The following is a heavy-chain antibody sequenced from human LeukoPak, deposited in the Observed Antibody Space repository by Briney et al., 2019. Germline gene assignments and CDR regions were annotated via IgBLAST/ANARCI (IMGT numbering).Heavy chain of an antibody. V-gene: IGHV4-34*01. Sequence: SETLSLTCAVYIDSFTNYYWNWIRQTPGKGLEWIGEVNDSGGTNINPSLRSRVILSVDTSKNQFSLKLISVTAADTAVYYCARGQGATVPLVGKNWFDPWGQGTRVIVSS. CDR1: IDSFTNYY. CDR2: VNDSGGT. CDR3: ARGQGATVPLVGKNWFDP. J-gene: IGHJ5*02. D-gene: IGHD1-26*01.